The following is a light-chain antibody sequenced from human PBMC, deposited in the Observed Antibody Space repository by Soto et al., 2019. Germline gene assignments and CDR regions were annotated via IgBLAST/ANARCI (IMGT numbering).Light chain of an antibody. CDR1: QSISSY. J-gene: IGKJ1*01. CDR3: QQSYSTPSRT. V-gene: IGKV1-39*01. CDR2: AAS. Sequence: DIQMTQSPSSLSASVGDRVTITCRASQSISSYLNWHQQKPGKAPKLLIYAASSLQSGVPSRFSGSGSGTDFTLTISSLQPEDFATYYCQQSYSTPSRTFGQGTKVDIK.